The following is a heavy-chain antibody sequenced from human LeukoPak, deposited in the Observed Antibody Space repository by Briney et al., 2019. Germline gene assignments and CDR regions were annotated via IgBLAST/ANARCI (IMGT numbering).Heavy chain of an antibody. CDR2: INSDGNT. D-gene: IGHD4-17*01. Sequence: GGSLRLSCAASGFTVSNNYMAWVRQAPGMGLEWVSVINSDGNTYYADSVKGRFTISRDDSKNTLFLQMNSLRAEDTAVYFCSRTYGDYDYYYGLDVWGQGTTVTVSS. V-gene: IGHV3-66*01. J-gene: IGHJ6*02. CDR1: GFTVSNNY. CDR3: SRTYGDYDYYYGLDV.